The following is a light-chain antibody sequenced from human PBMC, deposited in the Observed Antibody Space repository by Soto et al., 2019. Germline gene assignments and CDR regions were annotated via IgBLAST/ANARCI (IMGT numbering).Light chain of an antibody. V-gene: IGLV2-14*03. CDR2: DVS. Sequence: QSVLTQPASVSGSPGQSITISCTGTSSDVGGYNYVSWYQHHPGKAPKHMIYDVSNRPSGVSNRFSGSKSGNTASLTISGLQPEDEADYYCSSYTTSNTRQIVFGTGTKLTVL. CDR3: SSYTTSNTRQIV. J-gene: IGLJ1*01. CDR1: SSDVGGYNY.